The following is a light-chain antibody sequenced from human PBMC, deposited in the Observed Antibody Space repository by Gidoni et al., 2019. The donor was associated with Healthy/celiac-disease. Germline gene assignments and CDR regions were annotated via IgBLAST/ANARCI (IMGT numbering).Light chain of an antibody. V-gene: IGLV1-47*02. J-gene: IGLJ2*01. CDR2: SNT. CDR1: RSNIGSNY. CDR3: AAWDYSLSGVV. Sequence: QSVLTQPPSASGTPGQRVTISCSGRRSNIGSNYVYWYQQLPGTAPKLLIYSNTQRPSGVPDRFSGSKSGTSASLAISGLRSEDEADYYCAAWDYSLSGVVFGGGTKLTVL.